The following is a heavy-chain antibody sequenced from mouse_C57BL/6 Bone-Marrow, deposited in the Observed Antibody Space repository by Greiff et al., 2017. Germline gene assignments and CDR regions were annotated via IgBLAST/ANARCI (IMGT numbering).Heavy chain of an antibody. CDR3: ARGDGPDY. Sequence: VQLQQSGPELVRAGVSVKISCQGSGYTFPDYAMHWVKQSPAKSLEWIGVISTYYGDASYNQKFKDKATMTVDKSSSTAYMERTRLTSEDAAVYYGARGDGPDYWGQGTTLTVSS. V-gene: IGHV1-67*01. CDR1: GYTFPDYA. J-gene: IGHJ2*01. D-gene: IGHD2-3*01. CDR2: ISTYYGDA.